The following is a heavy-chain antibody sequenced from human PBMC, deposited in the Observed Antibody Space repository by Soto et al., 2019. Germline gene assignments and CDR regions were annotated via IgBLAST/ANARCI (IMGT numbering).Heavy chain of an antibody. Sequence: GGSLRLSCAASGFTFSSYSMNWVRQAPGKGLEWVSSISSSSSYIYYADSVKGRFTISRDNAKNSLYLQMNSLRAEDTAVYYCARDLGVVGYSGYDSRDDAFDIWGQGTMVTVSS. D-gene: IGHD5-12*01. CDR3: ARDLGVVGYSGYDSRDDAFDI. CDR1: GFTFSSYS. V-gene: IGHV3-21*01. J-gene: IGHJ3*02. CDR2: ISSSSSYI.